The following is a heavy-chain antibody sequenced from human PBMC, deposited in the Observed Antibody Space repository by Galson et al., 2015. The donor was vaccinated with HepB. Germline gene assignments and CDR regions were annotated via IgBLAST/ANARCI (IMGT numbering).Heavy chain of an antibody. Sequence: SVKVSCKASGYTFTGYYMHWVRQAPGQGLEWMGWINPNSGGTNYAQKFQGRVTMTRDTSISTAYMELSRLRSDDTAVYYCARDPHFAYVELGYWGQGTLVTVSS. CDR1: GYTFTGYY. CDR3: ARDPHFAYVELGY. D-gene: IGHD3-10*02. CDR2: INPNSGGT. V-gene: IGHV1-2*02. J-gene: IGHJ4*02.